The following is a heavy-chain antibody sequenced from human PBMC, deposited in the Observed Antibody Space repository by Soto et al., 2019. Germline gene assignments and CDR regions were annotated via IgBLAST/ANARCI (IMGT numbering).Heavy chain of an antibody. Sequence: EEQLVESGGGLVQPGGSLRLSCAASGFSFSSHIMYWVRQAPGKGLEWVSSINSGSTTIYYADSVQGRFTISRDNAKNSLYLQRNSLRAEDTAVYYCLNGDYYVGQGTLVTVSS. CDR2: INSGSTTI. CDR3: LNGDYY. V-gene: IGHV3-48*01. CDR1: GFSFSSHI. J-gene: IGHJ4*02. D-gene: IGHD4-17*01.